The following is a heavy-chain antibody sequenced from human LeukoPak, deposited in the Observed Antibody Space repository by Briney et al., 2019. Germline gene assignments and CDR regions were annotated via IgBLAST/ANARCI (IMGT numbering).Heavy chain of an antibody. CDR1: GGSFSGYY. J-gene: IGHJ4*02. V-gene: IGHV4-34*01. D-gene: IGHD6-19*01. CDR3: ARRPGWF. Sequence: EPSETLSLTCAVYGGSFSGYYWSWIRQPPGKGLEWIGEINHSGSTNYNPSLKSRVTISVDTSKNQFSLKLSSVTAADTAVYYCARRPGWFWGQGTLVTVSS. CDR2: INHSGST.